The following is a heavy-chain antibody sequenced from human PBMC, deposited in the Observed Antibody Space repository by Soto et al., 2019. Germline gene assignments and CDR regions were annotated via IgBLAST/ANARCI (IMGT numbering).Heavy chain of an antibody. Sequence: GGSLRLSCAASGFTFSSYAMHWVRQAPGKGLEWVAVISYDGSNKYYADSVKGRFTISRDNSKNTLYLQMNSLRAEDTAVYYCAKESLLRFLEWLHGFDYYGMDVWGQGTTVTVSS. CDR2: ISYDGSNK. D-gene: IGHD3-3*01. J-gene: IGHJ6*02. CDR3: AKESLLRFLEWLHGFDYYGMDV. CDR1: GFTFSSYA. V-gene: IGHV3-30-3*01.